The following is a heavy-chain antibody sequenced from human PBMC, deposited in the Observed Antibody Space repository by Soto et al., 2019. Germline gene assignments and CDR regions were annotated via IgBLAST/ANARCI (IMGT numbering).Heavy chain of an antibody. J-gene: IGHJ4*02. CDR2: VKHDGNEK. Sequence: GGSLRLSCAASGFAFSSYWMTWVRQAPGKGLERVANVKHDGNEKYYVDSVKGRFTISRDNGKNSLYLQMNSLRAEDTAVYFCARGRYCSSTGCPCFDYWGPGTLVTVSS. D-gene: IGHD2-2*01. CDR3: ARGRYCSSTGCPCFDY. CDR1: GFAFSSYW. V-gene: IGHV3-7*04.